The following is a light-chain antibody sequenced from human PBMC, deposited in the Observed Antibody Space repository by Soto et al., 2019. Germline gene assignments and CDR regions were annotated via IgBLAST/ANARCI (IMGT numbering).Light chain of an antibody. CDR3: QQHGISHIT. CDR2: DAS. J-gene: IGKJ5*01. CDR1: QNINNNY. Sequence: VLTQSPGTLSLSPGGRATLSCRASQNINNNYLAWYQHKPGQAPRLLIYDASLRATGVPDRFSGSGSGTVFTLTITRLEPDDSAVYYCQQHGISHITFGQGTRLEI. V-gene: IGKV3-20*01.